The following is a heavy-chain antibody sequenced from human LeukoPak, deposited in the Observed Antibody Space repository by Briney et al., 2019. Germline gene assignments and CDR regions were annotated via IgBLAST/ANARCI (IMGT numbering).Heavy chain of an antibody. D-gene: IGHD1-26*01. CDR3: RGSGSYSVHIDY. CDR1: GYTLTELS. Sequence: ASVKVSCKVSGYTLTELSMHWVRQAPGKGLEWMGGFDPEDGETIYAQKFQGRVTMTEDTSTDTAYMELSSLRSEDTAVYYCRGSGSYSVHIDYWGQGTLVTVSS. J-gene: IGHJ4*02. CDR2: FDPEDGET. V-gene: IGHV1-24*01.